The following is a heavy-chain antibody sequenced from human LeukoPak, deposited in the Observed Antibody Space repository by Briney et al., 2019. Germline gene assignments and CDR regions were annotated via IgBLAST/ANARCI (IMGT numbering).Heavy chain of an antibody. D-gene: IGHD5-18*01. Sequence: SVKVSCKASGGSFNAYAISWVRQAPGQGLEWMGGIIPILGTSNYAQKLQGRVTISTDESTSTAYMEVSSLRSEDTAIYYCARGLDASMETAYDYWGQGTLVTVSS. V-gene: IGHV1-69*05. CDR2: IIPILGTS. CDR1: GGSFNAYA. CDR3: ARGLDASMETAYDY. J-gene: IGHJ4*02.